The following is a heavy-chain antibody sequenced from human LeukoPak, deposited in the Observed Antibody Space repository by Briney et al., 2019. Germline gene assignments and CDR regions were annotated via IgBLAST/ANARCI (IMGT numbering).Heavy chain of an antibody. D-gene: IGHD3-22*01. V-gene: IGHV3-23*01. Sequence: GGSLRLSCAASGFTFHSYAMIWVRQAPGKGLEWVSGISGNGASTYDADSVKGRFTISRDNSKNTLYLQMNSLRAEDTAVYYCAKGRGITLMSDHWGQGTLVTVSS. CDR3: AKGRGITLMSDH. CDR1: GFTFHSYA. J-gene: IGHJ5*02. CDR2: ISGNGAST.